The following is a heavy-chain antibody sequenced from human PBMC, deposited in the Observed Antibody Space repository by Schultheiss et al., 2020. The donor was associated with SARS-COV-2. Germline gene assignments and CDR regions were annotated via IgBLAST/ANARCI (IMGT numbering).Heavy chain of an antibody. V-gene: IGHV3-23*01. CDR2: ISGSGGST. Sequence: GGSLRLSCAASGFTFSSYAMSWVRQAPGKGLEWVSAISGSGGSTYYADSVKGRFTISRDNSKNSLYLQMNSLRAEDTAVYYCARDDCSSTSCYYYYYYMDVWGKGTTVTVSS. J-gene: IGHJ6*03. D-gene: IGHD2-2*01. CDR3: ARDDCSSTSCYYYYYYMDV. CDR1: GFTFSSYA.